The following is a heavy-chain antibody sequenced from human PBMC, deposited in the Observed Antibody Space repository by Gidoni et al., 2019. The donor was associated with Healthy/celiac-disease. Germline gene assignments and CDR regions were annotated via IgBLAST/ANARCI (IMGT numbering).Heavy chain of an antibody. CDR3: AKVSGCSSTSCGYYFDY. Sequence: EVQLLASGGGLVQPGGSLRLSCAASGFTFSSYAMSWVRQAPGKGLEWVSVISGSGGSTYYADSVKGRFTISRDNSKNTLYLQMNSLRAEDTAVYYCAKVSGCSSTSCGYYFDYWGQGTLVTVSS. D-gene: IGHD2-2*01. V-gene: IGHV3-23*01. CDR2: ISGSGGST. CDR1: GFTFSSYA. J-gene: IGHJ4*02.